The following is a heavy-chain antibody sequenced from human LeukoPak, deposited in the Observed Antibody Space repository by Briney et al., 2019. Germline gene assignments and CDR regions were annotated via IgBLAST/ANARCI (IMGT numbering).Heavy chain of an antibody. V-gene: IGHV3-33*06. D-gene: IGHD2-2*01. CDR3: AKDEAEAVVPAASNYMDV. CDR2: IWYDGSNK. CDR1: GFTFSNYG. Sequence: GRSLRLSCAASGFTFSNYGMHWVRQAPGKGLEWVAVIWYDGSNKYYADSVKDRFTISRDNSKNTLYLQMNSLRAEDTAVYYCAKDEAEAVVPAASNYMDVWGKGTTVTVSS. J-gene: IGHJ6*03.